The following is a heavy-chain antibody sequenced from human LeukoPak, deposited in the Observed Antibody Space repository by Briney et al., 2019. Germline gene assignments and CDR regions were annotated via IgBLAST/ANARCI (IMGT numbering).Heavy chain of an antibody. D-gene: IGHD3-3*01. CDR2: ISYDGSNK. J-gene: IGHJ5*02. CDR3: AREVVTMGGTNWFDP. Sequence: GGSLRLSCAASGFTFSSYAMHWVRQAPGKGLEWVAVISYDGSNKYYADSVKGRFTISRDNSKNTLYLQMNSLRAEDTAVYYCAREVVTMGGTNWFDPWGQGTLVTVSS. V-gene: IGHV3-30-3*01. CDR1: GFTFSSYA.